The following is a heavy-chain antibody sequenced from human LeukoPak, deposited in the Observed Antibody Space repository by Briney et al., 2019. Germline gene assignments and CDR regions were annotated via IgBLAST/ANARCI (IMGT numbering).Heavy chain of an antibody. J-gene: IGHJ4*02. CDR3: AREGAAGFDY. D-gene: IGHD6-13*01. Sequence: PGRSLRLSCAASGFTFDDYAMHWVRQAPGKGLEWVSGINWNSGSMGYADSVKGRFTISRENAKNSLYLQMNSLRAGDTAVYYCAREGAAGFDYWGQGTLVTVSS. CDR1: GFTFDDYA. CDR2: INWNSGSM. V-gene: IGHV3-9*01.